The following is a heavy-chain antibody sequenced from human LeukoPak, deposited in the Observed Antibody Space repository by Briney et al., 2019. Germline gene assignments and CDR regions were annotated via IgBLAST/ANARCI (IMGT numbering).Heavy chain of an antibody. V-gene: IGHV1-69*05. J-gene: IGHJ5*02. CDR3: ASRYYCSSTSCPNWFDP. CDR2: IVPIFGTA. Sequence: ASVKVSCKASGYTFTNYAISWVRQAPGQGLEWMGGIVPIFGTANYAQKFQGRVTITTDESTSTAYMELSSLRSEDTAVYYCASRYYCSSTSCPNWFDPWGQGTLVTVSS. D-gene: IGHD2-2*01. CDR1: GYTFTNYA.